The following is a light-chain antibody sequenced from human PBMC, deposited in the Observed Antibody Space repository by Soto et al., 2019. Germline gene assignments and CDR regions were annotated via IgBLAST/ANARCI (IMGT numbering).Light chain of an antibody. J-gene: IGLJ2*01. CDR3: AAWDDSLNGVV. Sequence: QLVLTQPPSASGTPGQRVTISCSGTSSNIGSNTVNWYQHLPGTAPKLLIYNNNERPSGVPDRFSGSKSGTSASLAISGLQSEDEADYYCAAWDDSLNGVVFGGGTQLTVL. CDR2: NNN. V-gene: IGLV1-44*01. CDR1: SSNIGSNT.